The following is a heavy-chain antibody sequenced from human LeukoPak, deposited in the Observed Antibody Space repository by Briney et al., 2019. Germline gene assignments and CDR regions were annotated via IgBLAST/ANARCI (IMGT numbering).Heavy chain of an antibody. J-gene: IGHJ4*02. D-gene: IGHD4-17*01. V-gene: IGHV3-53*04. CDR1: GFTVSSNY. CDR3: ARQDFYGDYAFDY. CDR2: IYSGGST. Sequence: GGSLRLSCAASGFTVSSNYMSWVRQAPGKGLEWVSVIYSGGSTYYADSVKGRFTISRHNSKDTLYLQMNSLRAEDTAVYYCARQDFYGDYAFDYWGQGTLVTVSS.